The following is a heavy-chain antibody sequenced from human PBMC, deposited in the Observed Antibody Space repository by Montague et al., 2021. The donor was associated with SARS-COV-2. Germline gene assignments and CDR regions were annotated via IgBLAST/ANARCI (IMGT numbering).Heavy chain of an antibody. CDR2: TNHSGST. CDR1: GGSFSGYY. CDR3: ASFPSGYYDSSGYHI. V-gene: IGHV4-34*01. J-gene: IGHJ4*02. Sequence: SETLSLTCAVYGGSFSGYYWSWIRQPPGKGLEWIGETNHSGSTNYNPSLKSRVTISVDTSKNQFSLKLSSVTAADTAVYYCASFPSGYYDSSGYHIWGQGTLVTVSS. D-gene: IGHD3-22*01.